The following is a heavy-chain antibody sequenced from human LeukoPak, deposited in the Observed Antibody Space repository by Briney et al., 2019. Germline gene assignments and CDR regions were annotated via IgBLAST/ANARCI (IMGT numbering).Heavy chain of an antibody. CDR3: ARATLGCGGDCYSLLG. D-gene: IGHD2-21*02. J-gene: IGHJ4*02. CDR1: GASISNYY. V-gene: IGHV4-59*01. CDR2: IFHSGST. Sequence: SETLSLTCTVSGASISNYYWSWIRQPPGKGLEWIGYIFHSGSTNYNPSLKSRVTISIDTSKNQFSLKLSSVTAADTAVYYCARATLGCGGDCYSLLGWGQGTLVTVSS.